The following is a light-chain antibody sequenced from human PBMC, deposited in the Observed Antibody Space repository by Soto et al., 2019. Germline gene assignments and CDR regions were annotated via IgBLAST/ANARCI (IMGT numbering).Light chain of an antibody. V-gene: IGKV1-5*03. CDR3: QQYDRFAYT. CDR2: KAS. Sequence: DIQMTQSPSTLSASVGDTVTITCRASQSISNWLAWYQQKPGQAPKLLIHKASTLESGVPSRFSGSGSGTEFTLTISSLQPDDFATVYCQQYDRFAYTFGQGTKLEIK. CDR1: QSISNW. J-gene: IGKJ2*01.